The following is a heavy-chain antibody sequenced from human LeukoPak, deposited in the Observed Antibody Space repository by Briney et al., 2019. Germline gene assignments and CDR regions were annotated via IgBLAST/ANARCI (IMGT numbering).Heavy chain of an antibody. V-gene: IGHV1-69*05. CDR1: GGTFSSYA. CDR2: IIPIFGTA. CDR3: AKDGPPSYSSGWYYVNDY. D-gene: IGHD6-19*01. J-gene: IGHJ4*02. Sequence: GASVKVSCKASGGTFSSYAISWVRQAPGQGLEWMGGIIPIFGTANYAQKFQGRVTITTDESTSTAYMELSSLRSEDTAVYYCAKDGPPSYSSGWYYVNDYWGQGTLVTVSS.